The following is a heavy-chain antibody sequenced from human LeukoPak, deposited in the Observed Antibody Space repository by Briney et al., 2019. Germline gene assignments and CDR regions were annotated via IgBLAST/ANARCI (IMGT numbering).Heavy chain of an antibody. Sequence: SETLSLTCAFYGGSFSGYYWSWIRQPPGKGLEWIGEINHSGGTKYNPSLKSRVTISLDTSKNQFSLKLSSVTAADTAVYYCAGKDDPDAFDIWGQGTMVTVSS. V-gene: IGHV4-34*01. J-gene: IGHJ3*02. D-gene: IGHD5-24*01. CDR2: INHSGGT. CDR3: AGKDDPDAFDI. CDR1: GGSFSGYY.